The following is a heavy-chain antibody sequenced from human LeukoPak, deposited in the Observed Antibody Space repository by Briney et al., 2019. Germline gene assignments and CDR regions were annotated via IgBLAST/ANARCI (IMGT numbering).Heavy chain of an antibody. CDR3: ARISTRAFDN. CDR2: IYYSGST. V-gene: IGHV4-39*07. D-gene: IGHD2/OR15-2a*01. J-gene: IGHJ3*02. CDR1: GGSISSSSYY. Sequence: SETLSLTCTVSGGSISSSSYYWGWIRQPPGKGLEWIGSIYYSGSTYYTPSLKSRVTISVDTSKNQFSLKLSSVTAADAAVYYCARISTRAFDNWGQGTMVTVSS.